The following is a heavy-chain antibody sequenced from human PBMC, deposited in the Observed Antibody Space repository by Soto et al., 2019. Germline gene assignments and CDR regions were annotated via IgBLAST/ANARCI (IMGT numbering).Heavy chain of an antibody. Sequence: SETLSLTCAVYGGSFIGYYWSWIRQPPGKGLEWIGEINHSGSTNYNPSLKSRVTISVDTSKNQFSLKLSSVTAADTAVYYCARGRVVVVAARHYNWFDPWGQGTLVTVSS. J-gene: IGHJ5*02. CDR1: GGSFIGYY. V-gene: IGHV4-34*01. CDR2: INHSGST. CDR3: ARGRVVVVAARHYNWFDP. D-gene: IGHD2-15*01.